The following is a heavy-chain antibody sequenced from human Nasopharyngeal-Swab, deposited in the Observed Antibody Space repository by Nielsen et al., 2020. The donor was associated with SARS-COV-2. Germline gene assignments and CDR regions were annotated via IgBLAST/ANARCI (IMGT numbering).Heavy chain of an antibody. CDR3: ARGRFSSAWADY. J-gene: IGHJ4*02. V-gene: IGHV3-21*01. Sequence: GKSLKISCAGSGFTFSSYTMNWVRQAPGKGLEWVSSISSTGSSIYYADSVKGRFTISRDNAKNSLYLQMNSLRAEDTAVYYCARGRFSSAWADYWGQGTLVTVSS. CDR2: ISSTGSSI. CDR1: GFTFSSYT. D-gene: IGHD6-19*01.